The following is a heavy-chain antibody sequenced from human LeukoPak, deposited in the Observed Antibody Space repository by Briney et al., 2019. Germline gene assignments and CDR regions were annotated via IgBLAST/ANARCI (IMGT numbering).Heavy chain of an antibody. CDR2: IRYDGSNK. CDR1: GFTFSSYG. D-gene: IGHD3-3*01. J-gene: IGHJ3*02. Sequence: GGSLRLSCAASGFTFSSYGMHWVRQAPGEGLEWVAFIRYDGSNKYYADSVKGRFTISRDNSKNTLYLQMNSLRAEDTAVYYCAKDFRPLYYDFWSGLGDDAFDIWGQGTMVTVSS. V-gene: IGHV3-30*02. CDR3: AKDFRPLYYDFWSGLGDDAFDI.